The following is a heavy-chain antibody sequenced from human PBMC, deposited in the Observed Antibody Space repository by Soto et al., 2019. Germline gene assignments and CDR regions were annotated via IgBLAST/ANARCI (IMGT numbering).Heavy chain of an antibody. CDR1: GFTFSSYG. Sequence: QVQLVESGGGVVQPGRSLRLSCTDSGFTFSSYGMHSDRQPPGKGLEWVAVISYDGSNKYYADSVKGRFTISRDNSTNTLYLQMNSLRAEDTAVYCCAKDLRADGPPGWYFDLWGRGTLVTVSS. D-gene: IGHD2-8*01. CDR2: ISYDGSNK. V-gene: IGHV3-30*18. J-gene: IGHJ2*01. CDR3: AKDLRADGPPGWYFDL.